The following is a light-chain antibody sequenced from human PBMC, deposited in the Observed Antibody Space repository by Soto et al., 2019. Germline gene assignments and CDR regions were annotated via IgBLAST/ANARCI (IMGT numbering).Light chain of an antibody. CDR2: DVA. J-gene: IGLJ1*01. Sequence: QSALTQPASVSGSPGQSIAISCTGTSSDVGGYNYVSWYQQHPGKAPKLVLYDVAIRPSGVSDRFSGSKSGNTASLTISGLKAEDEADYYCTSYTTSSTYVFGTGTKLTVL. V-gene: IGLV2-14*01. CDR3: TSYTTSSTYV. CDR1: SSDVGGYNY.